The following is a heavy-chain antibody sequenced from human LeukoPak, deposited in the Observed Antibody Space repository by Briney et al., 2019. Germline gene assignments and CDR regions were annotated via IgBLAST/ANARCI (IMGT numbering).Heavy chain of an antibody. D-gene: IGHD3-22*01. CDR2: INHSGST. Sequence: SETLSLTCTVSGGSISGYYWSWIRQPPGKGLEWIGEINHSGSTNYNPSLKSRVTISVDTSKNQFSLKLSSVTAADTAVYYCARGGRTPTYYYDSSGYYLGYWGQGTLVTVSS. CDR1: GGSISGYY. J-gene: IGHJ4*02. V-gene: IGHV4-34*01. CDR3: ARGGRTPTYYYDSSGYYLGY.